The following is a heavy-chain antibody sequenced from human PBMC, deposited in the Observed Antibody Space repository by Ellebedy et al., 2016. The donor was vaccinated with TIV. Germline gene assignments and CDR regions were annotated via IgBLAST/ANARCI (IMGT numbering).Heavy chain of an antibody. CDR2: INAGNGNT. CDR3: ARDTGAAKLDY. Sequence: ASVKVSXXASGYTFTSYAMHWVRQAPGQRLEWMGWINAGNGNTKYSQKFQGRVTITRDTSASTAYMELSSLRSEDTAVYYCARDTGAAKLDYWGQGTLVTVSS. D-gene: IGHD1-26*01. CDR1: GYTFTSYA. V-gene: IGHV1-3*01. J-gene: IGHJ4*02.